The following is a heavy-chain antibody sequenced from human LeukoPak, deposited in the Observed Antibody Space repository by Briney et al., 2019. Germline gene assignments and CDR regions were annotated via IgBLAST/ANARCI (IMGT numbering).Heavy chain of an antibody. CDR1: GFTFSSYA. V-gene: IGHV3-30-3*01. CDR3: ARDVLSGIVVVPAAIVRGAFDI. J-gene: IGHJ3*02. CDR2: ISYDGSNK. D-gene: IGHD2-2*01. Sequence: GGSLRLSCAASGFTFSSYAMHWVRQAPGKGLEWVAVISYDGSNKYYADSVKGRFTISRDNSKSTLYLQMNSLRAEDTAVYYCARDVLSGIVVVPAAIVRGAFDIWGQGTMVTVSS.